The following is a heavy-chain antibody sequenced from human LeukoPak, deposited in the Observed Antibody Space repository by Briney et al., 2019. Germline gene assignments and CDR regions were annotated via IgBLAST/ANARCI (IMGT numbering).Heavy chain of an antibody. V-gene: IGHV1-69*04. CDR2: IIPIFGIA. Sequence: ASVKVSCKASGGTFSSYAISWVRQAPGQGLEWMGRIIPIFGIANYAQKFQGRVTITADKSTSTAYMELSSLRPEDTAVYYCATRKCGGDCYSDYYYGMDVWGQGTTVTVSS. D-gene: IGHD2-21*02. J-gene: IGHJ6*02. CDR3: ATRKCGGDCYSDYYYGMDV. CDR1: GGTFSSYA.